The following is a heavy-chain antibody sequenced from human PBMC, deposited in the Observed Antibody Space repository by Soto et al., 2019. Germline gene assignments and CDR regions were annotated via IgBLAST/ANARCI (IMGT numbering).Heavy chain of an antibody. CDR1: GFNFGPFW. J-gene: IGHJ3*02. CDR2: INSDGSTI. V-gene: IGHV3-74*01. CDR3: ARDRGYPDSFNI. Sequence: GGSLRLSCAASGFNFGPFWMHWVRQAPGKGLVWVSHINSDGSTIVYAESEKGRFTISRDNAKSTLFLQMNSLRVEDTAVYYCARDRGYPDSFNIWGQGTMVTVSS. D-gene: IGHD3-10*01.